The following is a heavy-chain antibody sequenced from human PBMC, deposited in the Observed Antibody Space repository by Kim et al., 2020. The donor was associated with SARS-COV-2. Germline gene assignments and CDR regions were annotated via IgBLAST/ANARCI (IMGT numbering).Heavy chain of an antibody. CDR1: GDSVSGNTAS. CDR3: ARGKIEMSTVYYFDN. Sequence: SQTLSLTCAISGDSVSGNTASWNWIRQSPSRGLEWLGRTYYASKWYNDYALSVKSRITVSPDTSKNQFSLQLNSATPEDTAIYYCARGKIEMSTVYYFDNWGQGTLVTVSS. CDR2: TYYASKWYN. D-gene: IGHD4-4*01. V-gene: IGHV6-1*01. J-gene: IGHJ4*02.